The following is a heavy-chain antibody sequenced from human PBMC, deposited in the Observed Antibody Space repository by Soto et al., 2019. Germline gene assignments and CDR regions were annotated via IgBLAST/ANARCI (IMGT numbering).Heavy chain of an antibody. V-gene: IGHV4-31*03. CDR3: ATQYTYAPFDP. Sequence: QVQLQESGPGLVKPSQTLSLTCTVPGGSISSGDCYWSWIRQHPGKGLEWIGYIYYSGTTYYNPSLKSRVTISLDTSKNQFSLKLSSVTAADTAVYYCATQYTYAPFDPWGQGTLVTVSS. CDR1: GGSISSGDCY. CDR2: IYYSGTT. D-gene: IGHD5-18*01. J-gene: IGHJ5*02.